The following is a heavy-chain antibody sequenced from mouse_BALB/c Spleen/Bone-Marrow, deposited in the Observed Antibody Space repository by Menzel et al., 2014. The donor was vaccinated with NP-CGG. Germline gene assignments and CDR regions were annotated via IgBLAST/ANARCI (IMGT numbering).Heavy chain of an antibody. V-gene: IGHV1S56*01. Sequence: VQLQQSGPELVKPGALVKISCKASGYTFTSYDINWVKRRPGQGLEWIGRIYPGDGSTKYNEKFKGKATLTADKSSSTAYMQLSSLTSENSAVYFCARSGNYYGNYYWYFDVWGAGTTVTVSS. D-gene: IGHD2-1*01. CDR2: IYPGDGST. CDR1: GYTFTSYD. J-gene: IGHJ1*01. CDR3: ARSGNYYGNYYWYFDV.